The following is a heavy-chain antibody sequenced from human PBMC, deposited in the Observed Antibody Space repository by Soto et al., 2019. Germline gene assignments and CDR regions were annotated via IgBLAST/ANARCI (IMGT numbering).Heavy chain of an antibody. CDR2: IYYSGTT. CDR1: GGSISSSRHD. CDR3: ARSSNWYFDY. V-gene: IGHV4-39*01. J-gene: IGHJ4*02. D-gene: IGHD6-13*01. Sequence: SETLSLTCTVSGGSISSSRHDWGWIRQPPGKGLEWIGSIYYSGTTYYNPSLKSRVTISVDTSKNQFALKLSSVTAADTAVYYCARSSNWYFDYWGQGTLVTV.